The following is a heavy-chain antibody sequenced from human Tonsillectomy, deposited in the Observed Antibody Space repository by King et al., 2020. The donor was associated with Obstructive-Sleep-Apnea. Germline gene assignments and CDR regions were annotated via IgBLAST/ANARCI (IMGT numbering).Heavy chain of an antibody. CDR2: ISGSGGGT. J-gene: IGHJ4*02. Sequence: VQLVESGGGLVQPGGSLRLSCVVSGFTFSNYAMSWVRQAPGKGLEWVSGISGSGGGTDYADSVEGRFTISRDNSKNTLYLQMNSLRAEDTAIYYCAKRHVLGFFDSGDYWGQGTLVTVSS. V-gene: IGHV3-23*04. D-gene: IGHD3-9*01. CDR1: GFTFSNYA. CDR3: AKRHVLGFFDSGDY.